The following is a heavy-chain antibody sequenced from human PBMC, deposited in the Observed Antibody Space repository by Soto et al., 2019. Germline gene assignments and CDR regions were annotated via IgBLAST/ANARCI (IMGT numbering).Heavy chain of an antibody. J-gene: IGHJ6*02. CDR2: IVVGSGNT. Sequence: EASVKVSCKASGFTFTSSAVQWVRQARGQRLEWIGWIVVGSGNTNYAQKFQERVTITRDMSTSTAYMELSSLRSEDTAVYYCAAGSPSYDFWSGYYYYYYYGMDVWGQGTTVTVSS. CDR1: GFTFTSSA. D-gene: IGHD3-3*01. CDR3: AAGSPSYDFWSGYYYYYYYGMDV. V-gene: IGHV1-58*01.